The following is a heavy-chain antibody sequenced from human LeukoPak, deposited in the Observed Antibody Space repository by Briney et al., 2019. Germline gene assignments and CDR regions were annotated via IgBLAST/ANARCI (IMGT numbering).Heavy chain of an antibody. V-gene: IGHV4-4*07. Sequence: SETLSLTCTVSGDSISSYYWSWLRQPAGKGLEWVGRIYTSGSPNYNPSLKRRVPMSVDTSKHHFSLKLSSVTAADTAVYYCARDIFSGWYSSSYGMDVWGQGTTVTVSS. CDR2: IYTSGSP. CDR1: GDSISSYY. D-gene: IGHD6-19*01. J-gene: IGHJ6*02. CDR3: ARDIFSGWYSSSYGMDV.